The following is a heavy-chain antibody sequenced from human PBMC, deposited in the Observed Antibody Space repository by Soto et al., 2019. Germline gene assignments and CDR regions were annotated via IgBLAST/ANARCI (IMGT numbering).Heavy chain of an antibody. CDR2: IYHSGST. CDR1: GGSISSSNW. V-gene: IGHV4-4*02. Sequence: QVQLQASGPGLVKPSGTLSLTCSVSGGSISSSNWWSWVRQPPGKGLEWIGEIYHSGSTNYNPSRTSRASISVDVSNNHFALKLSSVTAAVTAVYYCERSSYDRSENNYDFDYWGQGTLVTVSS. J-gene: IGHJ4*02. D-gene: IGHD3-22*01. CDR3: ERSSYDRSENNYDFDY.